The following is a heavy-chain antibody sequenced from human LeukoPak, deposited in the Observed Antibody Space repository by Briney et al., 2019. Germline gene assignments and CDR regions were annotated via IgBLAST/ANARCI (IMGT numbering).Heavy chain of an antibody. CDR2: ISYDGSNK. CDR3: ARMGGSYFQAY. D-gene: IGHD1-26*01. Sequence: GGSLRLSCAASGFTFSSYAMHWVRQAPDKGLEWVAVISYDGSNKYYADSVKGRFTISRDNSKNTLYLQMNSLRAEDTAVYYCARMGGSYFQAYWGQGTLVTVSS. J-gene: IGHJ4*02. CDR1: GFTFSSYA. V-gene: IGHV3-30-3*01.